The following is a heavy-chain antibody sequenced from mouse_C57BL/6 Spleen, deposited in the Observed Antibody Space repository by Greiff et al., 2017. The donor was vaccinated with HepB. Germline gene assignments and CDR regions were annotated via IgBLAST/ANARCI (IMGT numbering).Heavy chain of an antibody. J-gene: IGHJ2*01. V-gene: IGHV3-1*01. CDR2: ISYSGST. CDR3: ARMRELWYYFDY. CDR1: GYSITSGYD. D-gene: IGHD1-3*01. Sequence: EVQLQQSGPGMVKPSQSLSLSCTVSGYSITSGYDWHWIRHVPGNKLEWIGYISYSGSTNYNPSLKSRISITHDTSKNHFFLKLSSVTTEDTATYYGARMRELWYYFDYWGQGTTLTVSS.